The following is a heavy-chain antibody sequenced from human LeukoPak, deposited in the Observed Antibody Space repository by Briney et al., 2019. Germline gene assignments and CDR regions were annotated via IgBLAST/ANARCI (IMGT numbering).Heavy chain of an antibody. D-gene: IGHD4-17*01. CDR3: AREAYGDYDFDY. J-gene: IGHJ4*02. CDR1: GYTFTSYG. CDR2: ISAYNGNT. V-gene: IGHV1-18*01. Sequence: ASVKVSCKASGYTFTSYGISWVRQAPGQGPEWMGWISAYNGNTNYAQKLQGRVTMTTDTSTSTAYMELRSLRSDDTAVYYCAREAYGDYDFDYWGQGTLVTVSS.